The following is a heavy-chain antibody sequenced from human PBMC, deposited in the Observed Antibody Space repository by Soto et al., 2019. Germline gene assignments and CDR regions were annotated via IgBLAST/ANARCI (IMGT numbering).Heavy chain of an antibody. D-gene: IGHD3-3*01. Sequence: PSETLSLTCAVSGGSISSSNWWSWVRQPPGKGLEWIGEIYHSGSTNYNPSLKSRVTISVDKSKNQFSLKLSSVTAADTAVYYCARGLRFLEWLDVFDYWGQGTLVTVSS. CDR2: IYHSGST. V-gene: IGHV4-4*02. CDR1: GGSISSSNW. CDR3: ARGLRFLEWLDVFDY. J-gene: IGHJ4*02.